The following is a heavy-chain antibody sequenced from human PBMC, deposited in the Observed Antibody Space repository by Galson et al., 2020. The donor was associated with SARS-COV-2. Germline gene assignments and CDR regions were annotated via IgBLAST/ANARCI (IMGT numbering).Heavy chain of an antibody. Sequence: KMSSPTLVKPTQALTLTCTVSGFSLSTTTVAVGWIRQPPGKALEWLALIYWDDDKRYSPSLKDRLTITKDTSKNQVVLTMASVDPVDTATYYCARYRLTYFDYWGQGTLVSVSS. CDR1: GFSLSTTTVA. D-gene: IGHD5-12*01. CDR3: ARYRLTYFDY. CDR2: IYWDDDK. V-gene: IGHV2-5*02. J-gene: IGHJ4*02.